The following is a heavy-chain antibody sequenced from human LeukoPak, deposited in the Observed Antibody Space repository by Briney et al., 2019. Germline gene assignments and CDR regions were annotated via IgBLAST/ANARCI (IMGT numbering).Heavy chain of an antibody. CDR1: GGTFSSYA. CDR3: ARASHDYSNSDFGY. J-gene: IGHJ4*02. Sequence: GSSVKVSCKASGGTFSSYAISWVRQAPGQGLEWMGRIIPIFGIANYAQKFQGRVTITADKSTSTAYMELSSLRSEDTAVYYCARASHDYSNSDFGYWGQGTLVTVSS. D-gene: IGHD4-11*01. V-gene: IGHV1-69*04. CDR2: IIPIFGIA.